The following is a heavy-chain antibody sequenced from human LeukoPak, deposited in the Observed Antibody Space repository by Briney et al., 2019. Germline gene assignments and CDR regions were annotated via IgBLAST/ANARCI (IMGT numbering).Heavy chain of an antibody. CDR1: GFTFSSYS. D-gene: IGHD4-17*01. Sequence: GGSLRLSCAASGFTFSSYSMNWVRQAPGEGLEWVSYISSSSSTIYYADSVKGRFTISRDNAKNSLYLQMNSLRAEDTAVCYCARITTVVTFDYWGQGTLVTVSS. CDR3: ARITTVVTFDY. CDR2: ISSSSSTI. V-gene: IGHV3-48*01. J-gene: IGHJ4*02.